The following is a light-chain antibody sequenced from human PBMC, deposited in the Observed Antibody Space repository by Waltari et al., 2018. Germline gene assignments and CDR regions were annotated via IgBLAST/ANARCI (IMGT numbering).Light chain of an antibody. V-gene: IGKV4-1*01. J-gene: IGKJ2*01. CDR3: QQYDSPPYA. Sequence: DIVMTQSPDSLAVSLGERATINCKSSQSVSSNSHSKNYLAWYQQKPGQPPKLLIYWASTREPGVPDRFSGSGSGTDFTLTISSLQAEDVAVYYCQQYDSPPYAFGQGTKLEIK. CDR2: WAS. CDR1: QSVSSNSHSKNY.